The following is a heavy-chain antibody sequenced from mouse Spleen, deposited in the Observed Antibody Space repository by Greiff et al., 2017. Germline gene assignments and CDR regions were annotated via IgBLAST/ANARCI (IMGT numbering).Heavy chain of an antibody. J-gene: IGHJ2*01. CDR3: ARGYYGSSLKN. CDR2: IYPGDGDT. V-gene: IGHV1-82*01. CDR1: GYAFSSSW. Sequence: SGPELVKPGASVKISCKASGYAFSSSWMNWVKQRPGKGLEWIGRIYPGDGDTNYNGKFKGKATLTADKSSSTAYMQLSSLTSEDSAVYFCARGYYGSSLKNWGQGTTLTVSS. D-gene: IGHD1-1*01.